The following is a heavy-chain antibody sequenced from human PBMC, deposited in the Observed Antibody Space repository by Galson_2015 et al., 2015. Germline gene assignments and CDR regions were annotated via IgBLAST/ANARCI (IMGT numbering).Heavy chain of an antibody. CDR1: GGSISSGSYY. CDR2: IYTSGST. D-gene: IGHD1-26*01. CDR3: ARGPPYSGNYYYYFDY. J-gene: IGHJ4*02. V-gene: IGHV4-61*02. Sequence: TLSLTCTVSGGSISSGSYYWSWLRQPAGKGLEWIGRIYTSGSTNYNPSLKSRVTISVDTSKHQFSLTGSSVTAADTAVYYCARGPPYSGNYYYYFDYWGQGTLVTVSS.